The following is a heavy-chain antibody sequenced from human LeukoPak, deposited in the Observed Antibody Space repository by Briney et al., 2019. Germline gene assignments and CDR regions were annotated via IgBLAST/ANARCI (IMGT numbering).Heavy chain of an antibody. CDR2: IRSKANSYAT. J-gene: IGHJ4*02. D-gene: IGHD5-12*01. V-gene: IGHV3-73*01. CDR1: GFTFSGSA. Sequence: GGSLRLSCAASGFTFSGSAMHWVRQASGKGLEWVGRIRSKANSYATAYAASVKGRFTISRDDSKNTAYLQMNSLRAEDTAVYYCARDSGYEGENYFDYWGQGTLVTVSS. CDR3: ARDSGYEGENYFDY.